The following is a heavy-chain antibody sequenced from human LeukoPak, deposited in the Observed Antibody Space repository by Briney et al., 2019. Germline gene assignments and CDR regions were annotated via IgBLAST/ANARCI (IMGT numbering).Heavy chain of an antibody. CDR2: IYYSGST. Sequence: SSETLSLTCTVSGGSISSGDYYWSWIRQPPGKGLEWIGYIYYSGSTYYNPSLKSRVTISVDTSKNQFSLKLSSVTAADTALYYCARGITRRRTFDIWGQGTMVTVSS. CDR3: ARGITRRRTFDI. J-gene: IGHJ3*02. V-gene: IGHV4-30-4*01. CDR1: GGSISSGDYY. D-gene: IGHD3-10*01.